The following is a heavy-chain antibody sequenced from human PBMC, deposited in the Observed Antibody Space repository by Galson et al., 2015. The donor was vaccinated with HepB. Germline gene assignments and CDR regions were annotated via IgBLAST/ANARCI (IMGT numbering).Heavy chain of an antibody. Sequence: SLRLSCAASKFNFSSYSMNWVRQAPGKGLEWVSYISSGNRTIFYADSLKGRFTVSRDNAKNSLYLQMNSLRDEDTAVYYCARSSLLGGDWFYVDLWGQGTLVVVSS. CDR3: ARSSLLGGDWFYVDL. D-gene: IGHD3-9*01. V-gene: IGHV3-48*02. CDR1: KFNFSSYS. CDR2: ISSGNRTI. J-gene: IGHJ4*02.